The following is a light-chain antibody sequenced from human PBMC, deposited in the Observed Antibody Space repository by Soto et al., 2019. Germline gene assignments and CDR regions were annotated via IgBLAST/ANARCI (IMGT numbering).Light chain of an antibody. CDR1: QSISTY. CDR3: QQSFNIPFT. Sequence: DIQMTQSPSSLSASVGDSVTITCRTSQSISTYLNWYQQKPGKAPKLLIYTTSSLQGGVPSRFSGTGSGTDFTLTISRLQPEDFATYYCQQSFNIPFTCGPGTKVDVK. J-gene: IGKJ3*01. V-gene: IGKV1-39*01. CDR2: TTS.